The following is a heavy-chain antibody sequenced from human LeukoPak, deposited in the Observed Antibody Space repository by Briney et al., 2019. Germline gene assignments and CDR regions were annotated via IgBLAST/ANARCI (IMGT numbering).Heavy chain of an antibody. CDR2: IYTSGST. CDR3: ARGPYKYDGSGAFDI. Sequence: MPSETLSLTCTVSGDSISSGDYYWRWIRQPAGKGLEWIGRIYTSGSTNYYHSLKSQVTISVDTSKNHFSLKLTSVTAADTAVYYCARGPYKYDGSGAFDIWGQGTMVTVSS. V-gene: IGHV4-61*02. CDR1: GDSISSGDYY. D-gene: IGHD3-22*01. J-gene: IGHJ3*02.